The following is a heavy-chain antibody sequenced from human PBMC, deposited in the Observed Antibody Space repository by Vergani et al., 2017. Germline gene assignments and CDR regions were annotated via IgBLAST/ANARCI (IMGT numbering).Heavy chain of an antibody. D-gene: IGHD3-9*01. CDR3: VRGDYGILTGYGY. CDR1: GYTFSNYY. Sequence: QVQVVQSGAEVKKSGASVKVSCKTSGYTFSNYYMHWVRQAPGQGLEWMGIINPSGGHTNYAQKFQGRVTMTRDTSTSTVYMGLRSLRSEDTAIYYCVRGDYGILTGYGYWGQGTLVTVSA. J-gene: IGHJ4*02. V-gene: IGHV1-46*03. CDR2: INPSGGHT.